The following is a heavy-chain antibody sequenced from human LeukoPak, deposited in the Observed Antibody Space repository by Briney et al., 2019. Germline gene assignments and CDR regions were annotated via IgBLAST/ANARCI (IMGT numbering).Heavy chain of an antibody. V-gene: IGHV3-11*04. D-gene: IGHD2-2*01. Sequence: PGGSLRLSCAASGFTFSDYYMSWIRQAPGKGLEWVSYISSSGSTIYYADSVKGRFTISRDNAKNSLYLQMNSLRAEDTAVYYCARVGVPAAANNWFDPWGQGTLVTVSS. CDR3: ARVGVPAAANNWFDP. CDR2: ISSSGSTI. J-gene: IGHJ5*02. CDR1: GFTFSDYY.